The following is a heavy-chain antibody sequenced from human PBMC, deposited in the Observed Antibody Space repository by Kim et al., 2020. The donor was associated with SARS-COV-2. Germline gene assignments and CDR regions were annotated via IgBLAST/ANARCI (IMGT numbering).Heavy chain of an antibody. CDR3: TTVYGGIHYYDSSGGDDY. D-gene: IGHD3-22*01. V-gene: IGHV3-15*01. Sequence: GGSLRLSCAASGFTFSNAWMSWVRQAPGKGLEWVGRIKSKTDGGTTDYAAPVKGRFTISRDDSKNTLYLQMNSLKTEDTAVYYCTTVYGGIHYYDSSGGDDYWGQGTLVTVSS. J-gene: IGHJ4*02. CDR1: GFTFSNAW. CDR2: IKSKTDGGTT.